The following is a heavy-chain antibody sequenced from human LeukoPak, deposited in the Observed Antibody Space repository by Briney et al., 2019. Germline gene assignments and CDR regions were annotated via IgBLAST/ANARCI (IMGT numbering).Heavy chain of an antibody. CDR2: IYPGDSDT. V-gene: IGHV5-51*01. J-gene: IGHJ3*02. Sequence: GEPLKISCKGSGYSFTSYWIGWVRQMPGKGLEWMGIIYPGDSDTRYSPSFQGQVTISADKSISTAYLQWSCLKASDTAMYYCARLPGYCSGGSCKYFGAFDIWGQGTMVTVSS. CDR1: GYSFTSYW. D-gene: IGHD2-15*01. CDR3: ARLPGYCSGGSCKYFGAFDI.